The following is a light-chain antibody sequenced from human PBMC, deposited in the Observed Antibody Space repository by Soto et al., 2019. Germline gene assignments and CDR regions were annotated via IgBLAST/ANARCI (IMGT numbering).Light chain of an antibody. V-gene: IGLV2-14*03. CDR2: AVS. J-gene: IGLJ1*01. CDR1: SSDIGSYDH. CDR3: MSYTVRQSDR. Sequence: QSVLTQPASVSGSPEQTITISCSGTSSDIGSYDHVAWYQQFPGKSPKLIIYAVSDRPSGVSDRFSGSKSGISASLTISGLQTAHEADYSCMSYTVRQSDRFGSGTNVT.